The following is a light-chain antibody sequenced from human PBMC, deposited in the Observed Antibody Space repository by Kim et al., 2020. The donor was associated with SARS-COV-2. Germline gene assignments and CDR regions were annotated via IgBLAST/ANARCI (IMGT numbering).Light chain of an antibody. Sequence: ASVGDRVSISGRARKSITTYGSWYHQKPGKAPKLMIYGTSTLQSGGPSRFSGRGSGTDFTLTISSLQPEDFATYYCQQSYTTPYSFGQGTKLEI. CDR1: KSITTY. CDR3: QQSYTTPYS. V-gene: IGKV1-39*01. J-gene: IGKJ2*03. CDR2: GTS.